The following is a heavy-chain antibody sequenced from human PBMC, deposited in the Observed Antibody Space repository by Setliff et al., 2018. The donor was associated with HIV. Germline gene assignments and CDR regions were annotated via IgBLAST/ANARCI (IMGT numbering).Heavy chain of an antibody. D-gene: IGHD5-12*01. V-gene: IGHV4-4*08. J-gene: IGHJ4*03. CDR3: ARAPYSAYDYTSFHT. CDR1: NDSNTSFY. Sequence: SETLSLTCTVSNDSNTSFYWTWIRQPPGKGLEWIGYIYTSGSSNYNPSLESRVTFSIDTSKNQFSLKLDSVTAADTAVYYCARAPYSAYDYTSFHTWGQGTMVTVSS. CDR2: IYTSGSS.